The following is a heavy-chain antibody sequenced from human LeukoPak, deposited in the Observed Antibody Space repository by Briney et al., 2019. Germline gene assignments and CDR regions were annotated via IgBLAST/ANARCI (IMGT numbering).Heavy chain of an antibody. V-gene: IGHV3-23*01. CDR3: AKDHDTYGGLTTSDY. J-gene: IGHJ4*02. Sequence: GGSLRLSCAASGFTFSSYAMSWVGQAPGKGLEGVSAISGSGGSTYYADSVKGRFTISRDNSKNTLYLQMNSLRAEDTAVYYCAKDHDTYGGLTTSDYWGQGTLVTVSS. D-gene: IGHD4/OR15-4a*01. CDR1: GFTFSSYA. CDR2: ISGSGGST.